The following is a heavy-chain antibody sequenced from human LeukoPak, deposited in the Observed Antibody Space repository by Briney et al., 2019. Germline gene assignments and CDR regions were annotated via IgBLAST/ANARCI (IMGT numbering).Heavy chain of an antibody. D-gene: IGHD3-10*01. J-gene: IGHJ4*02. CDR3: ARFSPYGSGTYYTDY. CDR1: GFTFSDHY. Sequence: PWGSLRLSCAASGFTFSDHYMDWVRQAPGKGLEWVGRTRNKANGYTTEYAASVKGRFIISRDESKNSLYLQMNSLKTEDTAVYYCARFSPYGSGTYYTDYWGQGTLVTVSS. V-gene: IGHV3-72*01. CDR2: TRNKANGYTT.